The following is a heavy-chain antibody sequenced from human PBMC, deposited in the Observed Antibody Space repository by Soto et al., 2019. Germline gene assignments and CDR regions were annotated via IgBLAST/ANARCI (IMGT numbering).Heavy chain of an antibody. CDR3: ARELNYGDAYYYYYYMDV. Sequence: NPSETLSLTCTVSGGSISSGGYYWSWIRQHPGKGLEWIGYIYYSGSTYYNPSLKSRVTISVDTSKNQFSLKLSSVTAADTAVYSCARELNYGDAYYYYYYMDVWGKGTTVTVSS. CDR1: GGSISSGGYY. V-gene: IGHV4-31*03. J-gene: IGHJ6*03. D-gene: IGHD4-17*01. CDR2: IYYSGST.